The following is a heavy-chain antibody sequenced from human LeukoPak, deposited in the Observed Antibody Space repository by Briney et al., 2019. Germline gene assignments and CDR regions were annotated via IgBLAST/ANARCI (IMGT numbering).Heavy chain of an antibody. D-gene: IGHD2-15*01. CDR1: GFTFSSYA. Sequence: GRSLRLSCAASGFTFSSYAMHWVRQAPGKGLEWVSVIYSGGSTYYADSVKGRFTISRDNSKNTLYLQMNSLRAEDTAVYYCARDRALGYCSGGSCYSGGMDVWGQGTTVTVSS. CDR2: IYSGGST. V-gene: IGHV3-66*01. CDR3: ARDRALGYCSGGSCYSGGMDV. J-gene: IGHJ6*02.